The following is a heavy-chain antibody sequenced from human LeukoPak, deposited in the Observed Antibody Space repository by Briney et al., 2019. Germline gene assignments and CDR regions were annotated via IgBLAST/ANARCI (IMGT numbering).Heavy chain of an antibody. CDR1: GGSFSGYY. J-gene: IGHJ6*03. CDR3: ARVGSSSWYGPRYYYYYYMDV. Sequence: SGTLSLTCAAYGGSFSGYYWSWIRQPPGKGLEWIGEINHSGSTNYNPSLKSRVTISVDTSKNQFSPKLSSVTAADTAVYYCARVGSSSWYGPRYYYYYYMDVWGKGTTVTVSS. V-gene: IGHV4-34*01. D-gene: IGHD6-13*01. CDR2: INHSGST.